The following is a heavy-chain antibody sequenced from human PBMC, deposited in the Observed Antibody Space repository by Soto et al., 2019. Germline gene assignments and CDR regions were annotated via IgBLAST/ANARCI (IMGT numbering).Heavy chain of an antibody. J-gene: IGHJ6*02. CDR2: ISSSSSYI. Sequence: EVQLVESGGGLVKPGGSLRLSCAASGFTFSSYSMNWVRQAPGKGLEWVSSISSSSSYIYYADSVKGRFTISRDNAKNSLYLLMNSLRAEDTAVSYCARDLGLLTGYYYYYYGMDVWGQGTTVIVSS. CDR1: GFTFSSYS. D-gene: IGHD3-9*01. V-gene: IGHV3-21*01. CDR3: ARDLGLLTGYYYYYYGMDV.